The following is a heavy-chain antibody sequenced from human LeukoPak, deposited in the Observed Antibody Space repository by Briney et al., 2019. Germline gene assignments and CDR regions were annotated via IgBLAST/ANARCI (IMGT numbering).Heavy chain of an antibody. CDR2: IVPSVGII. J-gene: IGHJ4*02. CDR1: GGTFASFS. Sequence: ASVKVSCKASGGTFASFSISWVRQTPKQGLEWMGRIVPSVGIITYAQNFQGRVTFTADKSSSTAYMDLSSLRSEDTAVYCAQLSRGAGAYWLDYWGQGTLVTVSS. D-gene: IGHD3-10*01. V-gene: IGHV1-69*10. CDR3: AQLSRGAGAYWLDY.